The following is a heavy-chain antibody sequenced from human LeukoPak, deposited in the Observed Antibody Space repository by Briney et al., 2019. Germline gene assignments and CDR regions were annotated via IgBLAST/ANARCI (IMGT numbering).Heavy chain of an antibody. D-gene: IGHD3-10*01. CDR3: ARVGAGPLCFGEFGPSSPLVGGAFDI. CDR2: ISYDVSNK. Sequence: PGRSLRLSCAASGFTFSSYAMHRVRQAPGKGLEWGAVISYDVSNKYYADSVKGRFTTSRENSNHKLYLQMKSLRAADTAVSYCARVGAGPLCFGEFGPSSPLVGGAFDIWGQGTMVTVSS. J-gene: IGHJ3*02. V-gene: IGHV3-30-3*01. CDR1: GFTFSSYA.